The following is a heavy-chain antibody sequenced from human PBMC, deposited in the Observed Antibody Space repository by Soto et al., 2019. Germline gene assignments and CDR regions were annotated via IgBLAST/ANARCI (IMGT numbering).Heavy chain of an antibody. D-gene: IGHD3-9*01. CDR1: GYTFTSYY. J-gene: IGHJ6*03. CDR2: INPSGGST. CDR3: ARDLRYFDWLSPPRYYYYMDV. V-gene: IGHV1-46*03. Sequence: ASVKVSCKASGYTFTSYYMHWVRQAPGQGLEWMGIINPSGGSTSYAQKFQGRVTMTRDTSTSTVYMELSSLRSEDTAVYYCARDLRYFDWLSPPRYYYYMDVRGKGTTVTVSS.